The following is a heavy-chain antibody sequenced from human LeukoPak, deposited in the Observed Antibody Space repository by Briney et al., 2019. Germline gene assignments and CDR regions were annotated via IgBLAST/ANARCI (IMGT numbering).Heavy chain of an antibody. CDR3: ARYFGSPFWFDP. D-gene: IGHD3-10*01. Sequence: SETLSLTCNVSGGSINSYYWSWIRQSPGKGLEWIGYVYHSGSTDYNPSLKSRVTISIDTSKNQFSLKLSSVTAADTAVYYCARYFGSPFWFDPWGQGTLVTVSS. CDR2: VYHSGST. J-gene: IGHJ5*02. V-gene: IGHV4-59*12. CDR1: GGSINSYY.